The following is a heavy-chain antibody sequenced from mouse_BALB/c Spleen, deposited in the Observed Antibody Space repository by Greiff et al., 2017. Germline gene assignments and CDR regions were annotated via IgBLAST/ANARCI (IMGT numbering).Heavy chain of an antibody. CDR1: GYTFTSYW. CDR3: ARPVVDAMDY. CDR2: INPSNGRT. J-gene: IGHJ4*01. V-gene: IGHV1S81*02. Sequence: QVQMKQPGAELVKPGASVKLSCKASGYTFTSYWMHWVKQRPGQGLEWIGEINPSNGRTNYNEKFKSKATLTVDKSSSTAYMQLSSLTSEDSAVYYCARPVVDAMDYWGQGTSVTVSS. D-gene: IGHD1-1*01.